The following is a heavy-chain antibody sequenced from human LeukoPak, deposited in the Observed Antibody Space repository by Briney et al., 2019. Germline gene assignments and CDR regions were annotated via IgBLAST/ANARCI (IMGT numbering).Heavy chain of an antibody. D-gene: IGHD3-3*01. CDR1: GFTFSSYS. CDR2: ISYDGANI. Sequence: PGGSLRLSCAASGFTFSSYSMHWVRQAPGKGLEWVAVISYDGANINYVDSVKGRFTISRDDSKNALYLQMNSLRAEDTAVYYCVKDADYDFWTYYYMDVWGKGTTVTVSS. CDR3: VKDADYDFWTYYYMDV. J-gene: IGHJ6*03. V-gene: IGHV3-30*01.